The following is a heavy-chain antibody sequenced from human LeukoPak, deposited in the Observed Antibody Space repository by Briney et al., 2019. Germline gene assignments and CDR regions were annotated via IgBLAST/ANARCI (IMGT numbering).Heavy chain of an antibody. CDR1: GFTFSSYW. CDR2: INSDGSST. J-gene: IGHJ6*02. CDR3: ARDGMIVATIWYYYYGMDV. D-gene: IGHD5-12*01. Sequence: GGSLRLSCAASGFTFSSYWMHWVRQAPGQGRVWVSRINSDGSSTSYADSVKGRFTISRDNAKNTLYLQMNSLRAEDTAVYHCARDGMIVATIWYYYYGMDVWGQGTTVTVSS. V-gene: IGHV3-74*01.